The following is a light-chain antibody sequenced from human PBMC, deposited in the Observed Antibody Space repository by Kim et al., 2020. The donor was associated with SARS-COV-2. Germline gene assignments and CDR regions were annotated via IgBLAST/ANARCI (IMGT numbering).Light chain of an antibody. J-gene: IGLJ1*01. CDR3: QAWDNSTYV. Sequence: VSRGRTASITGARDEVVDTYACWYQQKPGEAPVLAIYQYNERPSGMPDRFSGSDSGNTATLTISGTQAMDEADYYCQAWDNSTYVFGTGTKVTVL. CDR2: QYN. V-gene: IGLV3-1*01. CDR1: EVVDTY.